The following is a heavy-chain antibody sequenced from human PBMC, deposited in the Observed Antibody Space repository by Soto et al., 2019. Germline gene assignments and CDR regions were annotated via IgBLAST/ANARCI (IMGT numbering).Heavy chain of an antibody. CDR1: GFTFSSYA. CDR2: ISYDGSNK. CDR3: ARDLDQFVYDYVWGSSPPPPEQYGMDV. D-gene: IGHD3-16*01. V-gene: IGHV3-30-3*01. J-gene: IGHJ6*02. Sequence: GSLRLSCAASGFTFSSYAMHWVRQAPGKGLEWVAVISYDGSNKYYADSVKGRFTISRDNSKNTLFLQMNSLRAEDTVVFYCARDLDQFVYDYVWGSSPPPPEQYGMDVWGQGTTVTVSS.